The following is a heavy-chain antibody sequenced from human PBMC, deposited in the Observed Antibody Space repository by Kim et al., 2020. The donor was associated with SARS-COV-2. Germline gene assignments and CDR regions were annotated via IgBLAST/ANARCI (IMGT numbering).Heavy chain of an antibody. CDR2: ISSSSSYI. V-gene: IGHV3-21*01. Sequence: GGSLRLSCAASGFTFSSYSMNWVRQAPGKGLEWVSSISSSSSYIYYADSVKGRFTISRDNAKNSLYLQMNSLRAEDTAVYYCARAPFDILTGSHWYFDYWGQGTLVTVSS. CDR1: GFTFSSYS. CDR3: ARAPFDILTGSHWYFDY. D-gene: IGHD3-9*01. J-gene: IGHJ4*02.